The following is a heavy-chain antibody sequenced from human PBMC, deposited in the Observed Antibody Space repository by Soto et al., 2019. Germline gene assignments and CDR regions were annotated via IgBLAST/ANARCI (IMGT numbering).Heavy chain of an antibody. CDR2: VYYSGSS. D-gene: IGHD2-2*01. CDR1: GDSISGGASF. V-gene: IGHV4-31*03. CDR3: AKLSCTSSTCYFPGWFDP. J-gene: IGHJ5*02. Sequence: SLSLTCTVSGDSISGGASFWSWIRQPPGKGLEWIANVYYSGSSYYNPSLKSRLTISVDTTKNQFSLQLKSMTAADTAVYYCAKLSCTSSTCYFPGWFDPWGQGTLVTVSS.